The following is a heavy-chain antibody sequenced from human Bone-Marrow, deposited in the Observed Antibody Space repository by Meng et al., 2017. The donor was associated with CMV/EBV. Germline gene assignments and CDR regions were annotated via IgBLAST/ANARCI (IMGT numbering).Heavy chain of an antibody. CDR3: ARGFGSSLSYCYYGMDV. CDR1: GYTFTGYY. Sequence: ASVKVSCKASGYTFTGYYMHWVRQAPGQGLEWMGWINPNSGGTNYAQKFQGRVTMTRDTSISTAYMELSRLRSDDTAVYYCARGFGSSLSYCYYGMDVWGQGTTVTVYS. V-gene: IGHV1-2*02. D-gene: IGHD6-13*01. J-gene: IGHJ6*02. CDR2: INPNSGGT.